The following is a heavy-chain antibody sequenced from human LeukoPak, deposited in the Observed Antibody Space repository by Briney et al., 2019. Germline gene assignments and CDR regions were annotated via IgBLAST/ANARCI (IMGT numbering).Heavy chain of an antibody. CDR3: ARDQHGDYEGGFDY. CDR1: GGSVSSGSYY. D-gene: IGHD4-17*01. CDR2: IYYSGST. J-gene: IGHJ4*02. V-gene: IGHV4-61*01. Sequence: SETLSLTCTVSGGSVSSGSYYWSWIRRPPGKGLEWIGYIYYSGSTNYNPSLKSRVTISVDTSKNQFSLKLSSVTAADTAVYYCARDQHGDYEGGFDYWGQGTLVTVSS.